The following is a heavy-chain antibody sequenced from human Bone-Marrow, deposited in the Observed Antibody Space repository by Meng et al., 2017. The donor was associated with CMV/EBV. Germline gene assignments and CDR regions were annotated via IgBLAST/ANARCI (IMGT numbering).Heavy chain of an antibody. J-gene: IGHJ6*02. V-gene: IGHV3-7*01. CDR3: ARDSQLEGGMDV. D-gene: IGHD2-2*01. CDR2: IKQDGNEK. Sequence: GESLKISCAASGFTFSNYWMSWVRQAPGKGLEWVANIKQDGNEKYYVDSVKGRFTISRDNAKNSLYLQMNSLRAEDTAVYYCARDSQLEGGMDVWGQGTTVTVSS. CDR1: GFTFSNYW.